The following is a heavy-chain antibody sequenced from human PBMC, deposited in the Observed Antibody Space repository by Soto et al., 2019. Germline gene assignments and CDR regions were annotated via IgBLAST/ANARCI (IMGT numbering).Heavy chain of an antibody. CDR1: GGSISSGGYY. CDR3: ARGGGSDKGDAFDI. J-gene: IGHJ3*02. CDR2: IYYSGST. D-gene: IGHD2-15*01. Sequence: QVQLQESGPGLVKPSQTLSLTCTVSGGSISSGGYYWSWIRQHPGKGLEWIGYIYYSGSTYYNPSLKRRVTISVNTAKKQFSPELSSVTAREKAVYYCARGGGSDKGDAFDIWGQGTMVTVSS. V-gene: IGHV4-31*03.